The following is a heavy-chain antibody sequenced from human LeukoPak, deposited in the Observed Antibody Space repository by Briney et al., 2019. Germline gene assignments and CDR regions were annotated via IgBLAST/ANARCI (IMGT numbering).Heavy chain of an antibody. CDR3: ARDRVVSGRFGEVAS. J-gene: IGHJ5*01. CDR1: GFTVSSNY. CDR2: ISSSSSYI. Sequence: GGSLRLSCAASGFTVSSNYMSWVRQAPGKGLEWVSSISSSSSYIYYADSVKGRFTISRDDAKNSLYLQMSSLRADDTAVYYCARDRVVSGRFGEVASWGQGTLVTVSS. V-gene: IGHV3-21*01. D-gene: IGHD3-10*01.